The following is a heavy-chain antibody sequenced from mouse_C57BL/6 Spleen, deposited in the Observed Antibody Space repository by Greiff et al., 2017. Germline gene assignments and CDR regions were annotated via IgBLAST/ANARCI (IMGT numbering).Heavy chain of an antibody. V-gene: IGHV1-9*01. Sequence: VQLQQSGAELMKPGASVKLSCKATGYTFTGYWIEWVKQRPGHGLEWIGEILPGSGSTNYNEKFKGKATFTADTSSNTAYMQLSSLTTEDSAIYYCARGLRVTTVVAKDYAMDYWGQGTSVTVSS. CDR2: ILPGSGST. CDR3: ARGLRVTTVVAKDYAMDY. D-gene: IGHD1-1*01. J-gene: IGHJ4*01. CDR1: GYTFTGYW.